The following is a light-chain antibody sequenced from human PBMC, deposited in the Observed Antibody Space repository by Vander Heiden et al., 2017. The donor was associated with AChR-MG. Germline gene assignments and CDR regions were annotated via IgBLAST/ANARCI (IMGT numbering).Light chain of an antibody. CDR3: SSYAGNNNVV. Sequence: QSALTQPPSASGSPGQSVTISCTGTSSDIGTYNYLSWYQQHPGKAPKLIIYELNKRPSGVPDRFSGSKSGNTASLTVSGLQPEDEADYHCSSYAGNNNVVFGGGTKLTVL. CDR1: SSDIGTYNY. V-gene: IGLV2-8*01. J-gene: IGLJ3*02. CDR2: ELN.